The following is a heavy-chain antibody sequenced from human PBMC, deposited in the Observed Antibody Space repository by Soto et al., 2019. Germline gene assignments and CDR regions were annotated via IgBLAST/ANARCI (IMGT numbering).Heavy chain of an antibody. V-gene: IGHV4-59*08. CDR1: GGSISSYY. CDR2: IYYSGST. CDR3: ARSEGLYDYIWGSYPYYFDY. D-gene: IGHD3-16*02. J-gene: IGHJ4*02. Sequence: SETLSLTCTVSGGSISSYYWSWIRQPPGKGLEWIGYIYYSGSTNYNPSLKSRVTISVDTSKNQFSLKLSSVTAADTAVYYCARSEGLYDYIWGSYPYYFDYWGQGTLVTVSS.